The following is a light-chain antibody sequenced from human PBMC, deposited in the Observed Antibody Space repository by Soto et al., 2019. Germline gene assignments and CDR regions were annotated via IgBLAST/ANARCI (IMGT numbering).Light chain of an antibody. J-gene: IGLJ1*01. V-gene: IGLV1-40*01. CDR1: SSNIWARYD. CDR3: QSYDSSLGYV. CDR2: GNS. Sequence: QSVLTQPPSVSGAPGQRVTISCTGSSSNIWARYDVHWYQQLPGTAPKLLIYGNSNRPSGVPDRFSGSRSGTSASLAITGLQAEDEADYYCQSYDSSLGYVFGTGTKVTVL.